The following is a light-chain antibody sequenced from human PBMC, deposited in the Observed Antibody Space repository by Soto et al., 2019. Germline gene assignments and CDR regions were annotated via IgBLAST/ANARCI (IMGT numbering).Light chain of an antibody. CDR1: SSDVGCYHL. J-gene: IGLJ3*02. CDR2: EAS. V-gene: IGLV2-23*01. CDR3: CSYPGSNTWV. Sequence: QSALTQPASVSGSPGPSLTISCTGASSDVGCYHLVSWYQQHPGKAPNLIIYEASERPSGVSNRFSGSKSGNTASLTISGLHAEDEAYYYCCSYPGSNTWVFGGGTKLTVL.